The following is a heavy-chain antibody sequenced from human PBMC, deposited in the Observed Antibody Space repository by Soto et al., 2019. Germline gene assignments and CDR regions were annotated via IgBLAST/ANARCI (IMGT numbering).Heavy chain of an antibody. CDR3: AKAQEVGATTPFDY. CDR1: GFTFSSYG. Sequence: EVQLLESGGGLVQPGGSLRLSCAASGFTFSSYGMSWVRQAPGKGLEWVSAISGSGGSTYYADSVKGRFTISRDNSTNTLCLQMNSLRAEDTAVYYCAKAQEVGATTPFDYWGQGTLVTVSS. CDR2: ISGSGGST. V-gene: IGHV3-23*01. J-gene: IGHJ4*02. D-gene: IGHD1-26*01.